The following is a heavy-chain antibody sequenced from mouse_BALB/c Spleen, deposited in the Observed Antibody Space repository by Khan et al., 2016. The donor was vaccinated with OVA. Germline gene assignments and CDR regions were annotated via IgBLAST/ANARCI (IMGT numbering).Heavy chain of an antibody. CDR3: TRGRAN. Sequence: EVQLVESGPGLVKPSQSLSLTCTVTGYSITSDYVWNWIRQFPGNKLEWMGYISYRGSTSYTPSLKSRFSITRDTSKNQFFLQLNSMTTEDTATYYCTRGRANWGQGTLVTVSA. V-gene: IGHV3-2*02. D-gene: IGHD3-3*01. CDR2: ISYRGST. J-gene: IGHJ3*01. CDR1: GYSITSDYV.